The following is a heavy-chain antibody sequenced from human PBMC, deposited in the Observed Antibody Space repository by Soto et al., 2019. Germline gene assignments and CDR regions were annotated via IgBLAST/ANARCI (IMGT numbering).Heavy chain of an antibody. Sequence: ASLKVSCKASGDIFTSYYISWVRQAPGQGLEWMGWISAYNGNTNYAQKIQGRVTMTTDTSTSTAYMELRSLRSDDTAVYYCARDAPPADYWGQGTLVTVSS. CDR2: ISAYNGNT. CDR3: ARDAPPADY. J-gene: IGHJ4*02. V-gene: IGHV1-18*01. CDR1: GDIFTSYY.